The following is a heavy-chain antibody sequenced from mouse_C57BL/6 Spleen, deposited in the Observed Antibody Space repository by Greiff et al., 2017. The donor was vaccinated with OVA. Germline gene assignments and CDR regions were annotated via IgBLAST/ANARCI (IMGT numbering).Heavy chain of an antibody. D-gene: IGHD2-5*01. V-gene: IGHV1-64*01. CDR1: GYTFTSYW. Sequence: QVHVKQPGAELVKPGASVKLSCKASGYTFTSYWMHWVKQRPGQGLEWIGMIHPNSGSTNYNEKFKSKATLTVDKSSSTAYMQLSSLTSEDSAVYYCARAYYSNYEFAYWGQGTLVTVSA. CDR2: IHPNSGST. CDR3: ARAYYSNYEFAY. J-gene: IGHJ3*01.